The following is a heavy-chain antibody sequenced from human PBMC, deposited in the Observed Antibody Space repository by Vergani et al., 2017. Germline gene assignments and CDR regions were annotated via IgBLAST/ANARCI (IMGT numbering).Heavy chain of an antibody. CDR2: IKSTFDRGTT. Sequence: EVQLVESGGGIVKPGGSLRLSCVASGFSFRHAWMNWVRRTPGKGLEWVGRIKSTFDRGTTDYAAAVKGRFTISRDDSKNTLFLQMNGLKTEDIGVYYCNAGRRDGGDGSCYWRRDHHYGGMDVWGQGTTVNGSS. CDR1: GFSFRHAW. D-gene: IGHD2-21*01. CDR3: NAGRRDGGDGSCYWRRDHHYGGMDV. J-gene: IGHJ6*01. V-gene: IGHV3-15*07.